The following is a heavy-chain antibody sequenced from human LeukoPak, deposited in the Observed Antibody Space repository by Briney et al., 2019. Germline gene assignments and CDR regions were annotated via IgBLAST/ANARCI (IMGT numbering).Heavy chain of an antibody. CDR3: ARDLSGGSGSYFAFDI. CDR1: GGSISSYY. D-gene: IGHD3-10*01. Sequence: SETLSLTCTVSGGSISSYYRSWIRQPPGKGLEWIGYIYYSGSTNYNPSLKSRVTISVDTSKNQFSLKLSSVTAADTAVYYCARDLSGGSGSYFAFDIWGQGTMVTVSS. J-gene: IGHJ3*02. CDR2: IYYSGST. V-gene: IGHV4-59*01.